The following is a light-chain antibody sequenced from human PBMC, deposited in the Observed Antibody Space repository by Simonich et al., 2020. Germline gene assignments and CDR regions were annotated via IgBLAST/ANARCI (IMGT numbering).Light chain of an antibody. J-gene: IGKJ2*01. Sequence: DIVMTQSPDSLAVSLGERATINCKSSNSVLYSSNNKNYLAWYQQKPGQSPKLFIYWASTRESGFTARFSGSGSGTDFTLTISSLQAEDVAVYYCQQYYSTPPYTFGQGTKLEIK. CDR3: QQYYSTPPYT. CDR2: WAS. V-gene: IGKV4-1*01. CDR1: NSVLYSSNNKNY.